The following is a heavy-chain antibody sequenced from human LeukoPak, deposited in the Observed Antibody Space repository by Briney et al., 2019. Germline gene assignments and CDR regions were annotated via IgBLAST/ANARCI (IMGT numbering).Heavy chain of an antibody. CDR1: GDSVSSNTAA. CDR3: ARNNPNSSGWYSFDS. D-gene: IGHD6-19*01. V-gene: IGHV6-1*01. Sequence: SQTLSLTCAISGDSVSSNTAAWNWIRQSPSRGLEWLGRTYCRSKWYDDYAVFVKSRIIINPDTSKNQFYLQLNSVTPEDTAVYYCARNNPNSSGWYSFDSWGQGTLVTVSS. CDR2: TYCRSKWYD. J-gene: IGHJ4*02.